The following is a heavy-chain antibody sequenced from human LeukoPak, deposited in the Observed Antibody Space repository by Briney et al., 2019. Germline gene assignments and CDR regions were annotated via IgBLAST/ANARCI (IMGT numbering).Heavy chain of an antibody. D-gene: IGHD2-15*01. CDR2: IYHSGST. CDR3: AREMVAPTYYFDY. Sequence: SQTLSLTCTVSGGSISSGGYYWSWIRQPPGKGLEWIGYIYHSGSTYYNPSLKSRVTISVDRSKNQFSLKLSSVTAADTAVYYCAREMVAPTYYFDYWGQGTLVTVSS. CDR1: GGSISSGGYY. J-gene: IGHJ4*02. V-gene: IGHV4-30-2*01.